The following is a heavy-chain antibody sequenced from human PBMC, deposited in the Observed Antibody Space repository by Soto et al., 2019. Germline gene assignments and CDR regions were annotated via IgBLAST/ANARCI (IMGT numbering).Heavy chain of an antibody. CDR3: ARDGNFAFRGYSFAFDF. D-gene: IGHD5-18*01. J-gene: IGHJ4*02. CDR1: GYRFTAYY. CDR2: MNLDTGGT. V-gene: IGHV1-2*06. Sequence: QVQLVQSGAEVKKPGASVRVSCEASGYRFTAYYIHWVRQAPGQGLEWMGRMNLDTGGTTYAQKFQGRVTMTKDTSISTAYMEVISVKSDDTAMYYCARDGNFAFRGYSFAFDFWGQGNLVTVSS.